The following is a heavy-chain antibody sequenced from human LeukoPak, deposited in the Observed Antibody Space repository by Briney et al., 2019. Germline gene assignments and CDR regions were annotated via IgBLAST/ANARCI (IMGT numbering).Heavy chain of an antibody. V-gene: IGHV4-34*01. CDR2: INHSGST. Sequence: SETLSLTCAVYGGSFSGYYWSWIRQPPGKGLEWIGEINHSGSTNYNPSLKSRVTISVDTSKNQFSLKLSSVTAADTAVYYCASSYYYDSSGYYYVGPHAFDIWGQGTMVTVSS. CDR3: ASSYYYDSSGYYYVGPHAFDI. J-gene: IGHJ3*02. CDR1: GGSFSGYY. D-gene: IGHD3-22*01.